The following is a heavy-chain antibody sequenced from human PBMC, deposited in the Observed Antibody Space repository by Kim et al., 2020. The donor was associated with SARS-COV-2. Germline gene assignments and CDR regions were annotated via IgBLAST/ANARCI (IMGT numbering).Heavy chain of an antibody. D-gene: IGHD4-17*01. J-gene: IGHJ2*01. V-gene: IGHV3-23*01. CDR3: AKVHGDALINHWYYDL. Sequence: GGSLRLSCAASGFTLSSYAMSWVRQAPGKGLEWVSAISGSGGSTYYADSVKGRFTISRDNTKNTLYLQMNSLRAEDTAVYYCAKVHGDALINHWYYDLWGRGTLVTVSS. CDR1: GFTLSSYA. CDR2: ISGSGGST.